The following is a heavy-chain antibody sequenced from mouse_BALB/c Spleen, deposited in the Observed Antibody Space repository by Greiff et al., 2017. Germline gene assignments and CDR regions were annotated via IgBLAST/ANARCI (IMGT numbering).Heavy chain of an antibody. V-gene: IGHV1-63*02. J-gene: IGHJ4*01. CDR2: IYPGGGYT. D-gene: IGHD2-1*01. Sequence: QVQLQQSGAELAKPGASVKISCKASGYTFTNYWLGWVKQRPGHGLEWIGDIYPGGGYTNYNEKFKGKATLTADTSSSTAYMQLSSLTSEDSAVYFCAYYGNYDYAMDYGGQGTSVTVSS. CDR1: GYTFTNYW. CDR3: AYYGNYDYAMDY.